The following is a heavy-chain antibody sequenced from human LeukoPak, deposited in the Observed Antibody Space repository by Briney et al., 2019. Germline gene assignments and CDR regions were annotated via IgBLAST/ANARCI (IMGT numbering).Heavy chain of an antibody. CDR3: ARDSIWFGELGDYYYGMDV. J-gene: IGHJ6*02. V-gene: IGHV4-31*03. CDR2: IYYSGST. Sequence: SETLSLTCTVSGGSISSGGYYWSWVRQHPGKGLEWIGYIYYSGSTYYNPSLKSRVTISVDTSKNQFSLKLSSVTAADTAVYYCARDSIWFGELGDYYYGMDVWGQGTTVTVSS. D-gene: IGHD3-10*01. CDR1: GGSISSGGYY.